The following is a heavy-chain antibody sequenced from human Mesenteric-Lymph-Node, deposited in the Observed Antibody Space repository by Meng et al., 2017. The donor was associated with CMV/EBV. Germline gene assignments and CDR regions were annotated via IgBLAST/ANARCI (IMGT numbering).Heavy chain of an antibody. Sequence: GESLKISCAASGFTFSSCAMSWVRQAPGKGLEWVSTVTGRGHRTYYAESLRGRFTISRDNAENTMYLQMNSLREEDTALYYCAKDIRASSGWTRPYYYGLDVWGQGTTVTVSS. J-gene: IGHJ6*02. CDR3: AKDIRASSGWTRPYYYGLDV. CDR1: GFTFSSCA. CDR2: VTGRGHRT. V-gene: IGHV3-23*01. D-gene: IGHD6-19*01.